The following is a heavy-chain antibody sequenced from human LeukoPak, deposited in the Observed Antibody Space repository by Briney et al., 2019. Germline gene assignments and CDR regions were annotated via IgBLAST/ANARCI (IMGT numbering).Heavy chain of an antibody. CDR3: ARQGGSNSPCYYYYMDV. CDR1: GYSFSSCYY. J-gene: IGHJ6*03. D-gene: IGHD6-13*01. Sequence: SETLSLTCAVSGYSFSSCYYWGCFRQPPGKGPEWIGCIYHSGTTYYNPSLKSRVTISVDTSKDQFSLMISSVTAADMSFNYCARQGGSNSPCYYYYMDVWGKGTTVTVSS. CDR2: IYHSGTT. V-gene: IGHV4-38-2*01.